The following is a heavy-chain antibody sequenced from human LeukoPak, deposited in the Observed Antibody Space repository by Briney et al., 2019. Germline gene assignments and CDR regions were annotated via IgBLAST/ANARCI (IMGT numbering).Heavy chain of an antibody. CDR2: IYYSGST. V-gene: IGHV4-39*07. Sequence: PSETLSLTCTVSGGSISSSGYYWGWIRQPPGKGLEWIGSIYYSGSTNYNPSLKSRVTISVDTSKNQFSLKLSSVTAADTAVYYCARAYSGSYFKPTKFDYWGQGTLVTVSS. CDR3: ARAYSGSYFKPTKFDY. D-gene: IGHD1-26*01. J-gene: IGHJ4*02. CDR1: GGSISSSGYY.